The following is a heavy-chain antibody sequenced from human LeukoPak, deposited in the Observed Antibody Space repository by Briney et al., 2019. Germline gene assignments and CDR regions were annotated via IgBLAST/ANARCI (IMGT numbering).Heavy chain of an antibody. Sequence: GSLRLSCAASGFTFSSYWMHWIRQPPGKGLEWIGEINHSGSTNYNPSLKSRVTISVDTSKNQFSLKLSSVTAADTAVYYCAGSGYSYGLDYWGQGTLVTVSS. CDR1: GFTFSSYW. V-gene: IGHV4-34*08. J-gene: IGHJ4*02. D-gene: IGHD5-18*01. CDR3: AGSGYSYGLDY. CDR2: INHSGST.